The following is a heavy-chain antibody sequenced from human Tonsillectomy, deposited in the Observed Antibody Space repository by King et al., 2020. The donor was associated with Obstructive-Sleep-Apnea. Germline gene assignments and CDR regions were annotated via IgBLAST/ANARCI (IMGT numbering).Heavy chain of an antibody. CDR3: TRDLGYYDTSGYLGFY. CDR1: GFTFGDYA. J-gene: IGHJ4*02. Sequence: VQLVESGGGLVQPGRSLRLSCTASGFTFGDYAMSWFRQAPWKGLGWGGFIRREVYGGTTEYAVSVKGRFTISREGSKSIAYLQMTSLKTEDTAVYYCTRDLGYYDTSGYLGFYWGQGTLVTVSS. CDR2: IRREVYGGTT. D-gene: IGHD3-22*01. V-gene: IGHV3-49*01.